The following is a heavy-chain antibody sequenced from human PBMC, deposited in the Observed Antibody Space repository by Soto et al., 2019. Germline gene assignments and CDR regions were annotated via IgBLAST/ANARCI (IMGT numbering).Heavy chain of an antibody. J-gene: IGHJ4*02. CDR3: ARASSSSSAAAY. CDR1: GESISSGGYY. Sequence: QVQLQESGPGLVKASQTLSLICSVSGESISSGGYYWSWIRHHPGKGLEWIGYIYDSESAYYNPSLKSRVTISMDTSKNHVAMKLSSVTAADTAVYYCARASSSSSAAAYWGQGTLITVSS. D-gene: IGHD6-6*01. CDR2: IYDSESA. V-gene: IGHV4-31*03.